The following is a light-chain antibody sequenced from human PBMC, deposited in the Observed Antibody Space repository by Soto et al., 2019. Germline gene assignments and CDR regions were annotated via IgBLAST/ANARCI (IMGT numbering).Light chain of an antibody. CDR2: GTS. Sequence: EIVLTQSPGTLSLSPGERATLSCRASQYVSTTFFAWYQQKPGQAPRLLIYGTSNRATGIPDRFSGSGSGTDFTLTISRPEPEDFAVYYCLKYGSSPGWTFGPGTKVEIK. V-gene: IGKV3-20*01. CDR3: LKYGSSPGWT. CDR1: QYVSTTF. J-gene: IGKJ1*01.